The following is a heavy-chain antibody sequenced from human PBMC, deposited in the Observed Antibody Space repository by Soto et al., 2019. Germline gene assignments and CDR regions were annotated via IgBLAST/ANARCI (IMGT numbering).Heavy chain of an antibody. V-gene: IGHV4-34*01. CDR2: INHSGST. J-gene: IGHJ5*02. Sequence: QVQLQQWGAGLLKPSETLSLTCAVYGGSFSGYYWSWIRQPPGKGLEWIGEINHSGSTNYNPSLKSRVTISVDTSKIQFSLKLSSVTAADTAVYYCARMNDFWSGYYGGWFDPWGQGTLVTVSS. CDR3: ARMNDFWSGYYGGWFDP. CDR1: GGSFSGYY. D-gene: IGHD3-3*01.